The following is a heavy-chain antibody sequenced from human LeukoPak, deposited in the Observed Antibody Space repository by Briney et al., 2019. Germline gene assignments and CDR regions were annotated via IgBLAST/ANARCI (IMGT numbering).Heavy chain of an antibody. J-gene: IGHJ4*02. D-gene: IGHD3-22*01. V-gene: IGHV3-7*01. CDR3: ASGEYDRSGYDCDY. CDR1: GFPFSGYW. Sequence: PGGSLRLSCAASGFPFSGYWMTWVRQAPGKGLEWVANINQDGSEKNYVDSVKGRFTISRDNAKNSLYLQMNSLRAEGTAVYYCASGEYDRSGYDCDYWGQGTLVTVSS. CDR2: INQDGSEK.